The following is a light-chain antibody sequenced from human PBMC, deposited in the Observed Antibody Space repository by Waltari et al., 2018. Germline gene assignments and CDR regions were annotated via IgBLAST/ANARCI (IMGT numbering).Light chain of an antibody. V-gene: IGKV3-15*01. CDR3: QQYNTWPPLT. CDR2: DAS. CDR1: QNVYTN. J-gene: IGKJ4*01. Sequence: EIVMTQSPATLSLSPGESATRSCRASQNVYTNLAWYQHKSGQAPRLLISDASARATGVPSRFRGSGSGTEFTLTISSLQSDDVAIYFCQQYNTWPPLTFGGGTRVDIK.